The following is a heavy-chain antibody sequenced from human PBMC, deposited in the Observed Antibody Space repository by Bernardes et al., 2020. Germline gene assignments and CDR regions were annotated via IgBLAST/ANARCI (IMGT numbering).Heavy chain of an antibody. D-gene: IGHD3-22*01. CDR1: GFTFSSHW. CDR3: ARRAYDSSGYYDDWFDP. V-gene: IGHV3-7*01. CDR2: IKQDGSEK. Sequence: SLRLSCAASGFTFSSHWMIWVRQAPGKGLEWVANIKQDGSEKHYVDSVKGRFTISRDNAKNSLYLQMNSLRVEDTAIYYCARRAYDSSGYYDDWFDPWGQGTLVTVSS. J-gene: IGHJ5*02.